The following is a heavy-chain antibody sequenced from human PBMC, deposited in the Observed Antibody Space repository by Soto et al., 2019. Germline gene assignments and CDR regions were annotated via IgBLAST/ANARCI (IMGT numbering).Heavy chain of an antibody. CDR3: TTLGP. J-gene: IGHJ5*02. D-gene: IGHD2-15*01. Sequence: QAHLVQSGAEVKKPGSSVMVSCKASGINVGSFIMSSVRQAPGQGLEWMGKTAPMFKQTHYARKFEGRVTISADTSTNTVYMELTDLQTEDTAVYYCTTLGPWGQGTQVTVSS. V-gene: IGHV1-69*08. CDR2: TAPMFKQT. CDR1: GINVGSFI.